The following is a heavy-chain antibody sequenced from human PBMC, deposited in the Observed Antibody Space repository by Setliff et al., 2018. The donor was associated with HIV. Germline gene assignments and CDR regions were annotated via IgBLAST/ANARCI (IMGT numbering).Heavy chain of an antibody. CDR1: GYTFTTYY. Sequence: ASVKVSCKASGYTFTTYYIHYLRQAPGQGPEWMGIINPNGGSTNYAQKFEGRVAIFADTSTTTVYMELSSLNSDDTAIYYCARGSPGSSFGFDWLDPWGQGTPVTVSS. D-gene: IGHD5-18*01. CDR3: ARGSPGSSFGFDWLDP. CDR2: INPNGGST. J-gene: IGHJ5*02. V-gene: IGHV1-46*01.